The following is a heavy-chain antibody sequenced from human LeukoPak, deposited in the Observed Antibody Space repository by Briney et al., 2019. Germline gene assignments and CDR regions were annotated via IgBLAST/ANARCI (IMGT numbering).Heavy chain of an antibody. CDR3: TRDSSGSKLGFDY. V-gene: IGHV3-53*01. J-gene: IGHJ4*02. Sequence: PGGSLRLSCAASGFTVSSNYMSWVRQAPGKGLEWVSVIYSGGSTYYADSVKGRFTISRDNSKNTLYLQMNSLRAEDTAVYYCTRDSSGSKLGFDYWGREPWSPSRQ. CDR1: GFTVSSNY. CDR2: IYSGGST. D-gene: IGHD6-19*01.